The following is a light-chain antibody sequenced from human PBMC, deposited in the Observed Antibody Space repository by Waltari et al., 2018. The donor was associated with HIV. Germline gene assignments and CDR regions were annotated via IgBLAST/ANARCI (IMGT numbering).Light chain of an antibody. J-gene: IGLJ1*01. CDR3: GSSSATNKHSYV. CDR1: CSDFHDLDP. CDR2: EPA. V-gene: IGLV2-14*03. Sequence: QSALTQPGSVSVSPGQSITTSCPGKCSDFHDLDPVPWYQQPPGRAPKLIINEPATWPSGVPRRFSAAKSGNTASLTIAGIQTGDGGDYYCGSSSATNKHSYVFGTGTKVTVL.